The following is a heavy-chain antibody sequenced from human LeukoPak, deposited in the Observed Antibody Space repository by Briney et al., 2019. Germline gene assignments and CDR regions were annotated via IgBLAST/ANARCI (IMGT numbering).Heavy chain of an antibody. CDR1: GYSFTSYW. J-gene: IGHJ4*02. CDR3: ARHVKPEDGDDFYY. Sequence: GESLQISCKGSGYSFTSYWIGWVRQLPGKGLEGMGIIYTGGSDTRYSPSFQGQVTISADKSINTAYLQWSSLKASDTAMYYCARHVKPEDGDDFYYWGEGTLCTVSS. D-gene: IGHD4-17*01. CDR2: IYTGGSDT. V-gene: IGHV5-51*01.